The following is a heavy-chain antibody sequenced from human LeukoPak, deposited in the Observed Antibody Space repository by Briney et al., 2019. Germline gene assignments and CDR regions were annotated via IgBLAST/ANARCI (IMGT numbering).Heavy chain of an antibody. Sequence: SVKVSCKASGGTFISYAISWVRQAPGQGLEWMGGIIPIFGTANYAQKFQGRVTITTDESTSTAYMELSRLRSDDTAVYYCARGLGYYDSSGLRDAFDIWGQGTMVTVSS. D-gene: IGHD3-22*01. CDR3: ARGLGYYDSSGLRDAFDI. V-gene: IGHV1-69*05. J-gene: IGHJ3*02. CDR1: GGTFISYA. CDR2: IIPIFGTA.